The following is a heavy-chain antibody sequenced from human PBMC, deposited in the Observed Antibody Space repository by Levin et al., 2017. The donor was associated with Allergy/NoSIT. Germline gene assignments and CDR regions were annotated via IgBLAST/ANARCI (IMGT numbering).Heavy chain of an antibody. J-gene: IGHJ3*02. V-gene: IGHV5-51*01. Sequence: GESLKISCKGSGYSFTSYWIGWVRQMPGKGLEWMGIIYPGDSDTRYSPSFQGQVTISADKSISTAYLQWSSLKASDTAMYYCARPYYYDSSGYRNGAFDIWGQGTMVTVSS. D-gene: IGHD3-22*01. CDR1: GYSFTSYW. CDR2: IYPGDSDT. CDR3: ARPYYYDSSGYRNGAFDI.